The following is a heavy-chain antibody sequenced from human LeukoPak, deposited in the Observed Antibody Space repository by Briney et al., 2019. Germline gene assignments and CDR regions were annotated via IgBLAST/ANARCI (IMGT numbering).Heavy chain of an antibody. CDR2: MNPDSANT. CDR1: GYTFTSYD. Sequence: ASVKVSCKASGYTFTSYDIHWVRQVTGQGLEWMGWMNPDSANTAYAQNFQGRVTISRNTSITTAYMELSSLRAEDTAVYYCATLYSSSWSTFDYWGQGTLVTVSS. V-gene: IGHV1-8*03. D-gene: IGHD6-13*01. CDR3: ATLYSSSWSTFDY. J-gene: IGHJ4*02.